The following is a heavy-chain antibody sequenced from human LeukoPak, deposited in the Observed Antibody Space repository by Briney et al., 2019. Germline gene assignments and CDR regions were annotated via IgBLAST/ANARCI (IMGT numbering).Heavy chain of an antibody. CDR3: ASGPMVIMAFDI. Sequence: KPSETLSLTCAVYGGSFSGYYWSWIRQPPGKWLEWIGEINHSGSTNYNPSLKSRVTISVDTSKNQFSLKLSSVTAADTAVYYCASGPMVIMAFDIWGQGTMVTVPS. V-gene: IGHV4-34*01. CDR2: INHSGST. J-gene: IGHJ3*02. CDR1: GGSFSGYY. D-gene: IGHD3-3*01.